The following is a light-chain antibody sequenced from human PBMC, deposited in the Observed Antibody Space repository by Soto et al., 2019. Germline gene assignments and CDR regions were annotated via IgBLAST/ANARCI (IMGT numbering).Light chain of an antibody. Sequence: DNQMTQSPSTLSAYVGDRVPITCRASQSISSCLAWYQQKPGKAPKLLIYDASSLESGVPSRFSGSGSGTEFTLTISSLQPDDFATYYCQQYNSYPLTFGGGTKVEIK. CDR3: QQYNSYPLT. J-gene: IGKJ4*02. CDR1: QSISSC. CDR2: DAS. V-gene: IGKV1-5*01.